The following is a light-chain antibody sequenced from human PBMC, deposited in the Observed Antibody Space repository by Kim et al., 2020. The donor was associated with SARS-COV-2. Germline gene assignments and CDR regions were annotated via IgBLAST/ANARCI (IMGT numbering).Light chain of an antibody. CDR3: QSYDRSLNGVI. V-gene: IGLV1-40*01. J-gene: IGLJ2*01. CDR1: SSNFGAGYD. Sequence: QSVLTQPPSVSGAPGQRVTISCTGSSSNFGAGYDVHWYQHLPGTAPKLLIYADNNRPSGVPYRFSGSKSGTSASLAITGLQAEDDADYYCQSYDRSLNGVIFGGGTQLTVL. CDR2: ADN.